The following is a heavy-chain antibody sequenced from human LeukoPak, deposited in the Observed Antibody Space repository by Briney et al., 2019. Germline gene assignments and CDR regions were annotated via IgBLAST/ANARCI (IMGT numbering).Heavy chain of an antibody. CDR3: ARDLPSSSGMT. CDR1: GFTFSSYS. CDR2: ISSSSSYI. D-gene: IGHD6-6*01. J-gene: IGHJ5*02. V-gene: IGHV3-21*01. Sequence: GGSLRLSCAASGFTFSSYSMNWVRQAPGKGLEWVSSISSSSSYIYYTDSVKGRFTISRDNAKNSLYLQMNSLRAEDTAVYYCARDLPSSSGMTWGQGTLVAVSS.